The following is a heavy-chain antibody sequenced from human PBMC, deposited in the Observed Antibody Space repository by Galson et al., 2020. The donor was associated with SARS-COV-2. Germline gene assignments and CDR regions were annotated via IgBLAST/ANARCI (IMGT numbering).Heavy chain of an antibody. CDR2: ISAYNGNT. D-gene: IGHD6-19*01. CDR3: ARDRGSGWYRGLFDY. Sequence: GSVQVSCKASGYTFTSYGISWVRQAPGQGLEWMGWISAYNGNTNYAQKLQGRVTMTTDTSTSTAYMELRSLRSDDTAVYYCARDRGSGWYRGLFDYWGQGTLVTVSS. CDR1: GYTFTSYG. V-gene: IGHV1-18*01. J-gene: IGHJ4*02.